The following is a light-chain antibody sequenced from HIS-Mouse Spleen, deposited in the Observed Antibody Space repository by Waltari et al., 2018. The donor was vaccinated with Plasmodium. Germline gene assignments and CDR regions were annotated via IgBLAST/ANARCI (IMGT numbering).Light chain of an antibody. CDR3: QSADSSGTYRV. Sequence: SYELTQPPSVSVSPGQTARNTCSGDALPKQYAYWYHQKPGQAPVLVIYKDSERPSGIPERFAGSSSGTTVTLTISGVQAEDEADYYCQSADSSGTYRVFGGGTKLTVL. J-gene: IGLJ2*01. CDR1: ALPKQY. V-gene: IGLV3-25*03. CDR2: KDS.